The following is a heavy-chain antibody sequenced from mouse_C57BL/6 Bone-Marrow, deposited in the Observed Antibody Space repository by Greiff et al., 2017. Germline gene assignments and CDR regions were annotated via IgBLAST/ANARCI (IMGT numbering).Heavy chain of an antibody. CDR1: GYTFTSYW. CDR3: ARGGYYAMDY. J-gene: IGHJ4*01. Sequence: VQLQQSGAELVMPGASVKLSCKASGYTFTSYWMHWVKQRPGQGLEWIGEIDPSDSYTNYNQKFKGKSTLTVDKSSRTAYMQLSSLTSEDSAVYYCARGGYYAMDYWGQGTSVTVSS. CDR2: IDPSDSYT. V-gene: IGHV1-69*01.